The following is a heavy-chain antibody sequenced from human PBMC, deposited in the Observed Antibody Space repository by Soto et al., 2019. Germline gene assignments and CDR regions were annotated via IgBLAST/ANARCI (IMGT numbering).Heavy chain of an antibody. CDR1: GFTFSSYW. Sequence: LRLSCAASGFTFSSYWMSWVRQAPGKGLEWVANIKQDGSEKYYVDSVKGRFTISRDNAKNSLYLQMNSLRAEDTAVYYCASLNHYYYYMDVWGKGTTGTVSS. J-gene: IGHJ6*03. CDR3: ASLNHYYYYMDV. V-gene: IGHV3-7*01. CDR2: IKQDGSEK.